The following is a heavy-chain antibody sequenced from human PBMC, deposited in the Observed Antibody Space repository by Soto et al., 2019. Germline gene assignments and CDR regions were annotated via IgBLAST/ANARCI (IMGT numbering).Heavy chain of an antibody. CDR3: ARISMYYYDSSGYPRPLDY. J-gene: IGHJ4*02. CDR2: IYYSGST. CDR1: GGSVSSGSYY. Sequence: SETLSLTCTVSGGSVSSGSYYWSWIRHPPGKGLEWIGYIYYSGSTNYNPSLKSRVTISVDTSKNQFSLKLSSVTAADTAVYYCARISMYYYDSSGYPRPLDYWGQGTLVTVSS. D-gene: IGHD3-22*01. V-gene: IGHV4-61*01.